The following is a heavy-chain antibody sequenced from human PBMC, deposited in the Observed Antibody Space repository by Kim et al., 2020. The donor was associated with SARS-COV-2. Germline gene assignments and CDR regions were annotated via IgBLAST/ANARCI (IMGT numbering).Heavy chain of an antibody. CDR1: GFTFGGHD. Sequence: GGSLRLSCAASGFTFGGHDMHWVRQGSGKGLEWVSDIGTAGETFYSGSVKGRFIISSENGRNSLFLQMDSLKVGDTAVYYCARGIQRWLGVDVWGQGTTVTVSS. CDR2: IGTAGET. CDR3: ARGIQRWLGVDV. J-gene: IGHJ6*02. D-gene: IGHD5-18*01. V-gene: IGHV3-13*04.